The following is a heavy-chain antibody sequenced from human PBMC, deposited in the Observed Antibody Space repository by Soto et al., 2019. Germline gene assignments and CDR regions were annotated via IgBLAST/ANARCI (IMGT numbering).Heavy chain of an antibody. V-gene: IGHV1-18*01. Sequence: QDQLVQSGVEVKKPGASVKVSCKASGYSFTNYGITWVRQAPGQGFEWMGWISAYNGNTKYAQKLQGRVTMTTDASTSVAYLEFRSLTSDDTAVYYCARDRGVAPPVAGNTHYYYYMDVWGKGTTVTVSS. CDR3: ARDRGVAPPVAGNTHYYYYMDV. D-gene: IGHD6-19*01. J-gene: IGHJ6*03. CDR2: ISAYNGNT. CDR1: GYSFTNYG.